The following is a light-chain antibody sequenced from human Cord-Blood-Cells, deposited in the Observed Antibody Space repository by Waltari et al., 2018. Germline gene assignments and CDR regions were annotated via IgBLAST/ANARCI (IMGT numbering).Light chain of an antibody. CDR1: NIGRKS. CDR3: QVWDSSSDHV. CDR2: DDS. V-gene: IGLV3-21*03. Sequence: SYVLTQPPSVSVAPGKTARITCGGNNIGRKSGHWYQQTPGQAHVLVVYDDSDRPSGIPERFSGSNSGNTATLTISRVEAGDEADYYCQVWDSSSDHVFGTGTKVTVL. J-gene: IGLJ1*01.